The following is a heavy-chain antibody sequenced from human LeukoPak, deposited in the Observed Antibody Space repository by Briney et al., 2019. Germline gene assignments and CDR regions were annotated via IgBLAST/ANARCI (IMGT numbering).Heavy chain of an antibody. CDR3: AKDWGGSYQYYMDV. D-gene: IGHD1-26*01. V-gene: IGHV3-9*01. Sequence: PGRSLRLSCAASGFTFDDYAMHWVRQAPGKGLEWVSGISWNSGSIGYADSVKGRFTISRDNAKNSLYLQKNSLRAEDTASYYCAKDWGGSYQYYMDVWGKGTTVTVSS. CDR2: ISWNSGSI. J-gene: IGHJ6*03. CDR1: GFTFDDYA.